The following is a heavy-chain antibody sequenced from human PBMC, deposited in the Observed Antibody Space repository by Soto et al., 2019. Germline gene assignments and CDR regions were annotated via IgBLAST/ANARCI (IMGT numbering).Heavy chain of an antibody. CDR3: ARVITIFGVATPGGY. Sequence: GASVKVSCKASGYTFTSYAMHWVRQAPGQRLEWMGWINAGNGNTKYSQKFQGRVTITRDTSASTAYMELSSLRSEDTAVYYCARVITIFGVATPGGYWGQGTLVTVSS. CDR2: INAGNGNT. CDR1: GYTFTSYA. D-gene: IGHD3-3*01. V-gene: IGHV1-3*01. J-gene: IGHJ4*02.